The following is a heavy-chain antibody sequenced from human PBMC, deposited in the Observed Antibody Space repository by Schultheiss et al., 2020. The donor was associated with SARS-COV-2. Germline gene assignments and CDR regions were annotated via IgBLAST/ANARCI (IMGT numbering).Heavy chain of an antibody. CDR3: ARGVGSYYDVFDY. J-gene: IGHJ4*02. V-gene: IGHV4-31*03. CDR1: GGSISSSDCN. Sequence: SETLSLTCTVSGGSISSSDCNWGWIRQPPGKGLEWIGYIYYSGSTYCNPSLKSRVTISVDTSKNQFSLKLSSVTAADTAVYYCARGVGSYYDVFDYWGQGTLVTVSS. D-gene: IGHD1-26*01. CDR2: IYYSGST.